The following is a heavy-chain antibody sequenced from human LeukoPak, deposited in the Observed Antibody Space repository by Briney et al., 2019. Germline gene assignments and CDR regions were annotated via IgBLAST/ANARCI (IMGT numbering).Heavy chain of an antibody. D-gene: IGHD2-21*01. CDR3: ARDPPHIGNYYYGMDV. V-gene: IGHV3-21*01. CDR2: ISSSSSYI. Sequence: GGSLRLSCAASGFTFSSYAMSWVRQAPGKGLEWVSSISSSSSYIYYADSVKGRFTISRDNAKNSLYLQMNSLRAEDTAVYYCARDPPHIGNYYYGMDVWGKGTTVTVSS. CDR1: GFTFSSYA. J-gene: IGHJ6*04.